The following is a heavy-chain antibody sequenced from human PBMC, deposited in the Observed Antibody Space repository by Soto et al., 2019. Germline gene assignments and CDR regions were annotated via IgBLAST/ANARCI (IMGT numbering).Heavy chain of an antibody. Sequence: SGPTLVNPTETLTLTCTVSGFSLSNARMGVSWIRQPPRKALEWLAHIFSNDEKSYSTSLKSRLTISKDTSKSKVVLTMTNMDPVDTATYYFARIRYSSSGYALFDYWGQGTLVTVSS. D-gene: IGHD6-13*01. CDR1: GFSLSNARMG. CDR3: ARIRYSSSGYALFDY. CDR2: IFSNDEK. J-gene: IGHJ4*02. V-gene: IGHV2-26*01.